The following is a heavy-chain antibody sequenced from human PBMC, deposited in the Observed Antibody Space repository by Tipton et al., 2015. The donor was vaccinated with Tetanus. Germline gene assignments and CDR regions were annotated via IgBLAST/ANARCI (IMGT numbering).Heavy chain of an antibody. J-gene: IGHJ1*01. CDR2: VYYTGDT. Sequence: TLSLTCTVSGDSVSGYYWSWLRQPPGKGLEWVGYVYYTGDTNYNPSLKSRVTISMDRSENQISLKMTSVTAADTAVYYCAGVTAQRTELYFEHWGQGTQVTVSS. CDR1: GDSVSGYY. V-gene: IGHV4-59*02. CDR3: AGVTAQRTELYFEH. D-gene: IGHD2-8*02.